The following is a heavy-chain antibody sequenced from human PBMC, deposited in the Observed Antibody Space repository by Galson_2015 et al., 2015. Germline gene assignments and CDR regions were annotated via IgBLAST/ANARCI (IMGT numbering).Heavy chain of an antibody. CDR3: ARPLSVVSNWFDP. J-gene: IGHJ5*02. Sequence: SLRLSCAASGFTFSSYAMHWVRQAPGKGLEWVAVISYDGSNKYYADSVKGRFTISRDNSKNTLCLQMNSLRAEDTAVYYCARPLSVVSNWFDPWGQGTLVTVSS. CDR2: ISYDGSNK. V-gene: IGHV3-30-3*01. CDR1: GFTFSSYA. D-gene: IGHD4-23*01.